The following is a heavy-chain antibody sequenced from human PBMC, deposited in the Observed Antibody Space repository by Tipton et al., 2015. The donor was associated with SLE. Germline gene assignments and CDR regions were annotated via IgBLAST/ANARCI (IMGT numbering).Heavy chain of an antibody. J-gene: IGHJ5*02. CDR3: ARRDSDAYNSNWFDP. CDR2: INPGDSDP. Sequence: QSGAEVKKPGESLKISCKGSGYSFTTYWIAWVRQMPGKGLEWMGIINPGDSDPRYSPSFQGLVTISADKSISTAYLQWSSLKASDTAIYYCARRDSDAYNSNWFDPWGQGTLVTVSS. D-gene: IGHD5-24*01. CDR1: GYSFTTYW. V-gene: IGHV5-51*03.